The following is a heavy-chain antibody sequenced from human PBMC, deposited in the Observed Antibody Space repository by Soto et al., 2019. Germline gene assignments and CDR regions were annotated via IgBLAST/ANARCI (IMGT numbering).Heavy chain of an antibody. Sequence: GGSLRLSCAASGFTFSSYSMNWVRQAPGKGLEWVSYISSSSSTIYYADSVKGRFTISRDNAKNSLYLQMNSLRAEDTAMYYCAKRTRTACFPFDFWGRGALVTVSS. CDR2: ISSSSSTI. D-gene: IGHD2-15*01. J-gene: IGHJ4*02. V-gene: IGHV3-48*01. CDR1: GFTFSSYS. CDR3: AKRTRTACFPFDF.